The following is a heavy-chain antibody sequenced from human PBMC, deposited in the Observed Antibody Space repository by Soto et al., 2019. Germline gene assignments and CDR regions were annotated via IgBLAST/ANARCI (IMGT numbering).Heavy chain of an antibody. CDR3: ARVGYDILTGGGKTYYYYGMDV. D-gene: IGHD3-9*01. V-gene: IGHV1-2*02. CDR1: GYTFTGYY. CDR2: INPNSGGT. Sequence: ASVKVSCKASGYTFTGYYMHCVRQAPGQGLEWMGWINPNSGGTNYAQKFQGRVTMTRDTSISTAYMELSRLRSDDTAVYYCARVGYDILTGGGKTYYYYGMDVWGQGTTVTVSS. J-gene: IGHJ6*02.